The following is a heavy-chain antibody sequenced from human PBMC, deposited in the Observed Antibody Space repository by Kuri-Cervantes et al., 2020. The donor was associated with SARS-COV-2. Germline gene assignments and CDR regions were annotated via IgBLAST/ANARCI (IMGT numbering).Heavy chain of an antibody. D-gene: IGHD3-10*01. V-gene: IGHV3-23*01. CDR3: GRHEGLIMLGGVIRTAPYFDY. CDR1: RFTFSSYA. CDR2: ISGSGGST. Sequence: GGSLRLSCAASRFTFSSYAMSWVRQAPGKGLEWVSAISGSGGSTYYADSVKGRFTISRDNSKNTLYLQMNSLRAEDTAVYYCGRHEGLIMLGGVIRTAPYFDYWGQGTQVTVSS. J-gene: IGHJ4*02.